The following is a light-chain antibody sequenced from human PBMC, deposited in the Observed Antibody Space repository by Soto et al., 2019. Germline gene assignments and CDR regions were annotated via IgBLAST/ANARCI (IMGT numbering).Light chain of an antibody. Sequence: EIVLTQWPATLSLAPGEGATVSCRASQNINTDLAWYQQKPGQPPRLLMFDASNRASGTPARFSGTGSETYFTLPISRLEHEHFAVYYCQQYGSSGTFAQGTKLDIK. J-gene: IGKJ1*01. CDR1: QNINTD. V-gene: IGKV3-11*01. CDR2: DAS. CDR3: QQYGSSGT.